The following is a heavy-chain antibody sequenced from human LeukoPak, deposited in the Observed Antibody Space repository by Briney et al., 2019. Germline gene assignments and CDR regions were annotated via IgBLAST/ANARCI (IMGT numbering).Heavy chain of an antibody. V-gene: IGHV3-7*01. Sequence: GGSLRLSCAASGLSFSTYSMNWVRQAPGKGLEWVANIKQDGSEKYYVDSVKGRFTISRDNAKNSLYLQMNSLRAEDTAVYYCARDQYYYDSSGTRDYWGQGTLVTVSS. J-gene: IGHJ4*02. CDR1: GLSFSTYS. D-gene: IGHD3-22*01. CDR3: ARDQYYYDSSGTRDY. CDR2: IKQDGSEK.